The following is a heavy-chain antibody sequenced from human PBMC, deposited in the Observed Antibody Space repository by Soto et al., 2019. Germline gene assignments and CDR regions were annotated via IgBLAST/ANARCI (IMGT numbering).Heavy chain of an antibody. CDR1: GFTFSNAW. J-gene: IGHJ6*03. CDR2: IKSKTDGGTT. V-gene: IGHV3-15*01. D-gene: IGHD1-26*01. Sequence: EVQLVESGGGLVKPGGSLRLSCAASGFTFSNAWMSWVRQAPGKGLEWVGRIKSKTDGGTTNYAAPVKGRFTISRDDSKNTLYLQMNSLKTEDTAVYYCTTVVPPTNYYYYYMDVWGKGTTVTVSS. CDR3: TTVVPPTNYYYYYMDV.